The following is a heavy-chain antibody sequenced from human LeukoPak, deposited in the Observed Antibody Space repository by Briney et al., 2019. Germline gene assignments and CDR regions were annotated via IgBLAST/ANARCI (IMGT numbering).Heavy chain of an antibody. Sequence: PGGSLRLSCAASGFTFSSYSMQWVRQAPGKGLEWVAIIGSDGYSKYYGDSVKGRFTISRDNSKNTLYLQMNSLRAEDTAVYYCARDRLPSYRRVTAIPHDAFDIWGQGTMVTVSS. V-gene: IGHV3-30*03. J-gene: IGHJ3*02. CDR1: GFTFSSYS. CDR3: ARDRLPSYRRVTAIPHDAFDI. CDR2: IGSDGYSK. D-gene: IGHD2-21*02.